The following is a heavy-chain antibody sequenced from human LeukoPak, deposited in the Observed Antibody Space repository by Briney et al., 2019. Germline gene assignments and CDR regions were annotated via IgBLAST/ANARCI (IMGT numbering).Heavy chain of an antibody. D-gene: IGHD6-13*01. J-gene: IGHJ4*02. V-gene: IGHV3-21*01. CDR2: ISSSSSYI. CDR1: GFTFSSYS. Sequence: PGGSLRLSCAASGFTFSSYSMNWVRQAPGKGLEWVSSISSSSSYIYYADSVKGRFTISRDNAKNSLYLQMNSLRAEDTAVYYCASDYSSSWYTPIGYWGQGTLVTVSS. CDR3: ASDYSSSWYTPIGY.